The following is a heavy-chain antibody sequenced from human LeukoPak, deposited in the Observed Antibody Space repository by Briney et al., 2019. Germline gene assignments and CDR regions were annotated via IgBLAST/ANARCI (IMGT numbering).Heavy chain of an antibody. CDR3: ARGGSEMDY. D-gene: IGHD3-10*01. CDR2: IKQDGSER. CDR1: GFTFSNYW. J-gene: IGHJ4*02. Sequence: QAGGSLRLSCAASGFTFSNYWMTWVRQAPGKGLEWVANIKQDGSERNYVDSVKGRFTISRDNAKNSLYVQMNSLKVEDTAVYYWARGGSEMDYWGQGTLVTVSS. V-gene: IGHV3-7*01.